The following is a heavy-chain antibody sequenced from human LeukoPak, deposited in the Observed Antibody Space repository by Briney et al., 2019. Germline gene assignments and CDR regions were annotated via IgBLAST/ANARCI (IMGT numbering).Heavy chain of an antibody. D-gene: IGHD3-22*01. CDR3: AKPIIGYYDSSGYSAFDI. CDR1: GFTFSSYW. V-gene: IGHV3-30*18. Sequence: GGSLRLSCAASGFTFSSYWMSWDRQAPGKGLEWVAVISYDGSNKYYADSVKGRFTISRDNSKNTLYLQMNSLRAEDTAVYYCAKPIIGYYDSSGYSAFDIWGQGTMVTVSS. CDR2: ISYDGSNK. J-gene: IGHJ3*02.